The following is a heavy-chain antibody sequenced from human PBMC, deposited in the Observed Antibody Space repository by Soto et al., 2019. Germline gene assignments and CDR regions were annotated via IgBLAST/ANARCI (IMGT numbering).Heavy chain of an antibody. D-gene: IGHD3-10*01. Sequence: GSGPTLVNPTQTLTLTCTFSGVSLSTRVMCLSWILQPPGKALKWLALIDWDDDKYYSTSLKTRLTISQDTSKNQVVLTMTNTDPVDTATYFCARPTLRGSGSDYNPYFFDYWGQGALVTVSS. CDR3: ARPTLRGSGSDYNPYFFDY. V-gene: IGHV2-70*01. CDR1: GVSLSTRVMC. J-gene: IGHJ4*02. CDR2: IDWDDDK.